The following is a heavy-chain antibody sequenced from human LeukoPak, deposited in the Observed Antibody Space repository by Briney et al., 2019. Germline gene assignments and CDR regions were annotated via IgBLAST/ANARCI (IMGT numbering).Heavy chain of an antibody. CDR3: AREGSIAAAGKDY. V-gene: IGHV3-21*01. CDR2: ISSSSSCI. J-gene: IGHJ4*02. Sequence: PGGSLRLSCAASGFTFSSYSMNWVRQAPGKGLEWVSSISSSSSCIYYTDSVKGRFTISRDNAKNSLYLQMNSLRAEDTAVYYCAREGSIAAAGKDYWGQGTLVTVSS. CDR1: GFTFSSYS. D-gene: IGHD6-13*01.